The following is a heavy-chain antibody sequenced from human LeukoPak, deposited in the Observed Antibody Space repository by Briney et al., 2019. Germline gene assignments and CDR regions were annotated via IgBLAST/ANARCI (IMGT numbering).Heavy chain of an antibody. Sequence: GRSLRLSCAASGFTFSSFGMHWVRQAPGKGLEWVAVISYDGSNKYYADSVKGRFTISRDNSKNTLYLQMNSLRAEDTAVYYCAKDRPGIVVVPAAQRDDYWGQGTLVTVSS. D-gene: IGHD2-2*01. CDR2: ISYDGSNK. J-gene: IGHJ4*02. CDR1: GFTFSSFG. V-gene: IGHV3-30*18. CDR3: AKDRPGIVVVPAAQRDDY.